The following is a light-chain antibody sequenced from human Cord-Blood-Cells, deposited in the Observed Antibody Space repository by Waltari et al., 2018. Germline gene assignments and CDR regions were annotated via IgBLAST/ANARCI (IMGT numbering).Light chain of an antibody. J-gene: IGLJ1*01. CDR1: SSDVGSYNL. V-gene: IGLV2-23*01. CDR2: EGS. Sequence: QSALTQPASVSGSPGQSITISCTGTSSDVGSYNLVSWYQQHPGNAPKLMIYEGSKRPAGVSKRFAGPKSGNTASLTISGLQAEDEADYYCCAYAGSSVYVFGTGTKVTVL. CDR3: CAYAGSSVYV.